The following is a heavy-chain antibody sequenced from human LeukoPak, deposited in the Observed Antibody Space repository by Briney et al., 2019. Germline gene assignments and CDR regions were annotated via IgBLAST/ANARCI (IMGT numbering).Heavy chain of an antibody. J-gene: IGHJ4*02. Sequence: GGSLRLSCTASGFTFGDYVMSWVRQAPGKGLEWVSSISSSSSYIYYADSVKGRFTISRDNAKNSLYLQMNSLRAEDTAVYYCARIAAADYWGQGTLVTVSS. CDR2: ISSSSSYI. V-gene: IGHV3-21*01. CDR3: ARIAAADY. CDR1: GFTFGDYV. D-gene: IGHD6-13*01.